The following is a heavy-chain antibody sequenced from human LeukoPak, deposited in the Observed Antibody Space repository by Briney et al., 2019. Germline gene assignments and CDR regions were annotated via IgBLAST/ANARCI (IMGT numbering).Heavy chain of an antibody. CDR3: PKFQASYQLLWGDAFDL. CDR2: ISVSGGST. V-gene: IGHV3-23*01. Sequence: GGSLRLSCAASGFTFSSYAMGWVRQAPGKGLEWVSAISVSGGSTYYADSVKGRFTISRDNSKNTLYLQMNSLRAGDPAVYFCPKFQASYQLLWGDAFDLWGKGTMVTVSS. CDR1: GFTFSSYA. D-gene: IGHD2-2*01. J-gene: IGHJ3*01.